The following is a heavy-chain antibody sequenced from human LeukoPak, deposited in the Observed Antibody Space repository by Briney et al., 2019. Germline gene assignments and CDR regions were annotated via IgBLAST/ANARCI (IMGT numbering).Heavy chain of an antibody. CDR1: GFNFNRYW. CDR2: IKHDGSEQ. J-gene: IGHJ6*02. Sequence: GGSLRLSCAASGFNFNRYWVSWLRQAPGKGLEWVANIKHDGSEQNYVGSVKGRFTISRDNAKNSLYLQMNSLRAEDTAVYYCARTPRSETGVWGQGTTVTVSS. V-gene: IGHV3-7*01. CDR3: ARTPRSETGV. D-gene: IGHD3-3*01.